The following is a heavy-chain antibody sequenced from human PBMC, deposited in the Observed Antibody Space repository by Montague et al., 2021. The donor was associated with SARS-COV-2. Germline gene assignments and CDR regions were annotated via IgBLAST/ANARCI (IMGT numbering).Heavy chain of an antibody. CDR1: GFTVSSYW. Sequence: SLRLSCAASGFTVSSYWMSWVRQAPGKGLEWVANIKQDGSEHYYXDSLKGRFTISRDNAQNSLYLQMNSLSAEDTAVYYCARDRTYCSGGSCLYYYYYGMDVWGQGTTVTVSS. V-gene: IGHV3-7*01. D-gene: IGHD2-15*01. CDR2: IKQDGSEH. CDR3: ARDRTYCSGGSCLYYYYYGMDV. J-gene: IGHJ6*02.